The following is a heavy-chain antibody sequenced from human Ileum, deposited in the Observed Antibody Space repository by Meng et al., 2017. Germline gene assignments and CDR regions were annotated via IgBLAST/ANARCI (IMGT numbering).Heavy chain of an antibody. CDR2: IRSKANGYAP. CDR3: TRHVEADSGYFYD. J-gene: IGHJ4*02. V-gene: IGHV3-73*02. Sequence: GPLGDSGGGWVQPGGSLTLFCAASGLPFSDSAIHWVRQVSGKGPEWVGRIRSKANGYAPAFAASVKGRFTISRDDSKKMAFLQMNSLKTEDTAVYYCTRHVEADSGYFYDWGQGTLVTVSS. CDR1: GLPFSDSA. D-gene: IGHD3-22*01.